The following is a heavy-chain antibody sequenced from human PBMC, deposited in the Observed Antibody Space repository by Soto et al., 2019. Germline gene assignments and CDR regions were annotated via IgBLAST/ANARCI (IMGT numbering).Heavy chain of an antibody. Sequence: GGSLRLSCAASGFTFSSYAMSWVRQAPGKWLEWVSAISGSGGSTYYADSVKGRFTISRDNSKNTLYVQMNSLRAEDTAVYYCAKAMTTGPYYYYGMDVWGQGXTVTVYS. CDR3: AKAMTTGPYYYYGMDV. CDR2: ISGSGGST. CDR1: GFTFSSYA. J-gene: IGHJ6*02. V-gene: IGHV3-23*01. D-gene: IGHD4-17*01.